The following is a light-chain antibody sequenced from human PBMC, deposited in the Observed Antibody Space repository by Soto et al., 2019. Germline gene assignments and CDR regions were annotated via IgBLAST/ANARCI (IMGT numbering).Light chain of an antibody. V-gene: IGKV1-6*02. CDR3: LQDFTYPRT. Sequence: AIQMTQSPSSLSASVGDRVTITCRASQGIGTKLGWYQLKPGKTAKRLVYGASTLQSGVRPKFSGSGSGTDFTLTISSLQPDDFAICYCLQDFTYPRTFGQGTKVEIK. CDR1: QGIGTK. J-gene: IGKJ1*01. CDR2: GAS.